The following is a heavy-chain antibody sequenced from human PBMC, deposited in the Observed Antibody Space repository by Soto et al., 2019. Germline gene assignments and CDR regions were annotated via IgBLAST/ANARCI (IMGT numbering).Heavy chain of an antibody. CDR2: IYYAGTT. V-gene: IGHV4-59*08. J-gene: IGHJ4*01. Sequence: SETLSLTCTVSDGSFSPNYWGWIRQPPGEGLEWIGYIYYAGTTTYNPSLKGRATISLDTSENQFSLKVRSVTAADTAVYYCARLGRYYQAFD. D-gene: IGHD3-22*01. CDR1: DGSFSPNY. CDR3: ARLGRYYQAFD.